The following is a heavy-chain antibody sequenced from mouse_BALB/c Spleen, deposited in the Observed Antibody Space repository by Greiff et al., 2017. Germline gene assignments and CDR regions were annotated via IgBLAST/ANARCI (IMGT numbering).Heavy chain of an antibody. Sequence: EVMLVESGGGLVQPGCSLRLSCATSGFTFTDYYMSWVRQPPGKALEWLGFIRNKANGYTTEYSASVQGRFTISRDNSQSILYLQMNTLRAEDSATYYCARDGYDRGFAYGGQGTLVTVSA. CDR3: ARDGYDRGFAY. CDR2: IRNKANGYTT. CDR1: GFTFTDYY. J-gene: IGHJ3*01. D-gene: IGHD2-2*01. V-gene: IGHV7-3*02.